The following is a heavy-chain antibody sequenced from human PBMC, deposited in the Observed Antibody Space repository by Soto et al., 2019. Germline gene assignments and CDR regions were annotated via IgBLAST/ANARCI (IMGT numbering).Heavy chain of an antibody. CDR1: GGSISSYY. J-gene: IGHJ4*02. Sequence: SETLSLTCTVSGGSISSYYWSWIRQPPGKGLEWIGYIYYSGSTNYNPSLKSRVTISVDTSKNQFSLKLSSVTAADTAVYYCASRPAVVGSPFDYWGQGTLVTVSS. D-gene: IGHD6-19*01. CDR3: ASRPAVVGSPFDY. CDR2: IYYSGST. V-gene: IGHV4-59*01.